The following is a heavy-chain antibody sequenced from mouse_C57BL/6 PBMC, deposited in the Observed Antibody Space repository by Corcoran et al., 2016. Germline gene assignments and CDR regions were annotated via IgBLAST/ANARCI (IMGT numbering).Heavy chain of an antibody. CDR2: IYPRSGNT. Sequence: QVQLQQSLAELARTGASVKLSCKASGYTFTSYGISWGKQRTGQGLEWIREIYPRSGNTYYNEKFKGKATLTADKSSSTAYLELRSLTSEDSAVYFCARRATVVATEFDYWGQGTTLTVSS. J-gene: IGHJ2*01. V-gene: IGHV1-81*01. D-gene: IGHD1-1*01. CDR1: GYTFTSYG. CDR3: ARRATVVATEFDY.